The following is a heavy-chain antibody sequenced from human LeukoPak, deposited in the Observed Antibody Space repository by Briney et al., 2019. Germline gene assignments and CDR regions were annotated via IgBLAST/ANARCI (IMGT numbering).Heavy chain of an antibody. J-gene: IGHJ6*03. CDR3: ARQGYYGDYSLKAVYYYYYMDV. CDR1: GYSFTIYW. V-gene: IGHV5-51*01. Sequence: GESLKISCKGSGYSFTIYWIGWVRQMPGKGLEWMGIIYPGDSDTRYSPSFQGQVTISADKSISTAYLQWSSLKASDTAMYYCARQGYYGDYSLKAVYYYYYMDVWGKGTTVTVSS. CDR2: IYPGDSDT. D-gene: IGHD4-17*01.